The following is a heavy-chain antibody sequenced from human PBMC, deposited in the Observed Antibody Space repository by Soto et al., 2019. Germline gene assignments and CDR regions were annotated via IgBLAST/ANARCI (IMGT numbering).Heavy chain of an antibody. CDR1: GGSISSSSYY. J-gene: IGHJ6*02. V-gene: IGHV4-39*01. Sequence: QLQLQESGPGLVKPSETLSLTCTVSGGSISSSSYYWGWIRQPPGKGLEWIGSIYYSGSTYYNPSLKSRVTISVDKAKNQFSLKLSSVTAADPAVYYCARSQYYGMDVWGQGTTVTVSS. CDR2: IYYSGST. CDR3: ARSQYYGMDV.